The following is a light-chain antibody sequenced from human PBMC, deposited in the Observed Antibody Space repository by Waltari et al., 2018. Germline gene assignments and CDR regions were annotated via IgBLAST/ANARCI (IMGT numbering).Light chain of an antibody. V-gene: IGLV1-44*01. J-gene: IGLJ2*01. Sequence: QSVLTQAPSVSGTPGQRVTISCSGTNYNIGSGPVNWYQQVPGMSPKLLIYSNDPGPSGVPDRFSGSKSGTSASLAISGLQSEDEADYYCATWDGRVNGVLFGGGTKVTVL. CDR3: ATWDGRVNGVL. CDR2: SND. CDR1: NYNIGSGP.